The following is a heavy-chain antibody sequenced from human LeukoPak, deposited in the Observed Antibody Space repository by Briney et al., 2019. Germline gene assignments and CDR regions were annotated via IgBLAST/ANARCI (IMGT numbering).Heavy chain of an antibody. J-gene: IGHJ6*03. V-gene: IGHV4-34*01. Sequence: SETLSLTCAVYGGSFSGYYWSWIRQPPGKGLEWIGEMNHSGSTNYNPSLKSRVTISVDTSKNQFSLKLSSVTAADTAVYYCARRLGRKFGERFYYYHYMGVWGKGTTVTISS. CDR1: GGSFSGYY. CDR3: ARRLGRKFGERFYYYHYMGV. CDR2: MNHSGST. D-gene: IGHD3-10*01.